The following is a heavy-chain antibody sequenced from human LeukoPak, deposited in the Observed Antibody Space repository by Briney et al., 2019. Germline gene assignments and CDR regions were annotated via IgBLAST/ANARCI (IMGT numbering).Heavy chain of an antibody. D-gene: IGHD6-13*01. CDR1: GYTFTSYA. CDR3: ARGGYSSSWPLDY. Sequence: ASVQVSCKASGYTFTSYAMHWVRQAPGQRLEWMGWSNAGNGNTKYSQEFQGRVTITRDTSASTDYMELSSLRSEDMAVYYCARGGYSSSWPLDYWGQGTLVTV. V-gene: IGHV1-3*02. J-gene: IGHJ4*02. CDR2: SNAGNGNT.